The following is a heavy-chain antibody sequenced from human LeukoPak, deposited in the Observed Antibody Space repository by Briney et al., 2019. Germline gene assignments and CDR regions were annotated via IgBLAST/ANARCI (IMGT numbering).Heavy chain of an antibody. V-gene: IGHV5-51*01. Sequence: GESLKISCKGSGYTFTNYWIAWVRQMPGKGLESMGIIYPGDSDTRYSPSFQGLVTISADKSINTAYLQWGSLKASDTAIYYCARTKMSTALTFDYWGQGTLVTVSS. CDR3: ARTKMSTALTFDY. CDR2: IYPGDSDT. D-gene: IGHD5-24*01. J-gene: IGHJ4*02. CDR1: GYTFTNYW.